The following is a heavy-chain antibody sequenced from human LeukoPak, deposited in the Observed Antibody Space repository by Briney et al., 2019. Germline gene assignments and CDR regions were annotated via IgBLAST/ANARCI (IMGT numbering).Heavy chain of an antibody. CDR3: ASSTPLTSFDY. D-gene: IGHD3-10*01. CDR2: ISSSGSTI. CDR1: GFTFSSYE. J-gene: IGHJ4*02. Sequence: PGGSLRLSCAASGFTFSSYEMNWVRQAPGKGLEWVSYISSSGSTICYAGSVKGRFTISRDNAKNSLYLQMNSLRAEDTAVYYCASSTPLTSFDYWGQGTLVTVSS. V-gene: IGHV3-48*03.